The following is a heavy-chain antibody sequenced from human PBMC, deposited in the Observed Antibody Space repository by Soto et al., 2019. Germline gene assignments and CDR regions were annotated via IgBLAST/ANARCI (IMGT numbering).Heavy chain of an antibody. CDR1: GFTFSSYA. Sequence: GGSLRLSCAASGFTFSSYAMSWVRQAPGKGLEWVSAISGSGGSTYYADSVKGRFTISRDNSKNTLYLQMNSLRAEDTAVYYCAKDESITIFAVGYQVYGMDVWGQGTTVTVSS. CDR2: ISGSGGST. J-gene: IGHJ6*02. D-gene: IGHD3-3*01. CDR3: AKDESITIFAVGYQVYGMDV. V-gene: IGHV3-23*01.